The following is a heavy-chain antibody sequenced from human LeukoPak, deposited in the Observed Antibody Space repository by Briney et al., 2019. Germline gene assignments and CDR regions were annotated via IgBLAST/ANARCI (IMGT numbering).Heavy chain of an antibody. V-gene: IGHV3-23*01. CDR1: GFTFSTYG. CDR3: AKEGVVAAFFDY. Sequence: GGSLRLSCAASGFTFSTYGMTWVRQAPGKGLEWVSTISNSGVITYYADSVDGRFTISRDNPKNTLYLQMNSLRAEDTAVYYCAKEGVVAAFFDYWGQGTLVTVSS. J-gene: IGHJ4*02. CDR2: ISNSGVIT. D-gene: IGHD2-15*01.